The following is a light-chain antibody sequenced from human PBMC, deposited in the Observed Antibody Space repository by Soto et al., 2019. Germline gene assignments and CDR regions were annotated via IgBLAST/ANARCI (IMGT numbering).Light chain of an antibody. CDR1: QNINRY. V-gene: IGKV3D-15*01. CDR3: QQYDNWPIT. CDR2: DAS. J-gene: IGKJ1*01. Sequence: EIVMTQSPATLSVSPGERATLSCRASQNINRYLAWYHQKPGQAPRLLIYDASTGATGIPARFSGSGSGTDFTLTISSLQPEDFAVYYCQQYDNWPITFGQGTKVDIK.